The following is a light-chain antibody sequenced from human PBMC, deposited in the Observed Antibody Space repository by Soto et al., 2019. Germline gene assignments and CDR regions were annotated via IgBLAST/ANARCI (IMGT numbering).Light chain of an antibody. V-gene: IGLV2-8*01. CDR1: SGDVGAYDY. CDR3: SSYAGSNYPYV. CDR2: EVT. Sequence: QSALTQPPSASGSPGQSVTISRTGTSGDVGAYDYVSWYQQHPGKAPKLLIYEVTKRPLGVPDRFSGSKSGNAASLTVSGLQAEDEADYYCSSYAGSNYPYVFGTGTKVTVL. J-gene: IGLJ1*01.